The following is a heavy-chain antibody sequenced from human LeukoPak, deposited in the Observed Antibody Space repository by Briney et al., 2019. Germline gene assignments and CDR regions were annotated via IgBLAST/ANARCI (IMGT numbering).Heavy chain of an antibody. J-gene: IGHJ5*02. V-gene: IGHV1-2*02. Sequence: GASVKVSCKASGYPFMNFYIHWVRQAPGQGLEWMAWMNPNSGGTNYAQKFHGRVTLTRDTSITTAYMELSSLRSDDTAVYYCARDRPDERVMVRGFIGWFDPWGQGTLVTVSS. CDR3: ARDRPDERVMVRGFIGWFDP. D-gene: IGHD3-10*01. CDR1: GYPFMNFY. CDR2: MNPNSGGT.